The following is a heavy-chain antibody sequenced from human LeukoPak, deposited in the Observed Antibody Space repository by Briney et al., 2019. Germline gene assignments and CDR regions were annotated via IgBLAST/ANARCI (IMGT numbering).Heavy chain of an antibody. Sequence: GGSLRLSCAASGFTFSSYSMNWVRQAPGKGLEWVSSISSSSSYIYYADSVKGRFTISRGNAKNSLYLQMNSLRAEDTAVYYCARALGYCSGGSCHLDYWGQGTLVTVSS. V-gene: IGHV3-21*01. CDR3: ARALGYCSGGSCHLDY. CDR2: ISSSSSYI. CDR1: GFTFSSYS. D-gene: IGHD2-15*01. J-gene: IGHJ4*02.